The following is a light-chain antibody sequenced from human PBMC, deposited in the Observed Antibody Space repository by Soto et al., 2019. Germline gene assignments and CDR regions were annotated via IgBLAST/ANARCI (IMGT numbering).Light chain of an antibody. CDR2: SAS. Sequence: DIQMTQSPSSLSASVGDRITLTCRASQSITTYLNWYQQKPGKAPKLLIYSASSLQGGASSRFSGSGSGTEFTLTINSLQPEDFATYYRQQSYSTTWTFGQGTKVEIK. CDR3: QQSYSTTWT. V-gene: IGKV1-39*01. CDR1: QSITTY. J-gene: IGKJ1*01.